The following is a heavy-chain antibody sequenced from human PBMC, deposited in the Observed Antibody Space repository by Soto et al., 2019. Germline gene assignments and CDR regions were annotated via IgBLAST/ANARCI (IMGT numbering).Heavy chain of an antibody. Sequence: PSETLSLTCTVSGGSISSADYYWSWIRQPPGKGLEWIGYIYYSGSTYYNPSLKSRVTISVDTSKNQFSLKLSSVTAADTAVYYCARGRTYYYGMDVWGQGTTVTVSS. CDR2: IYYSGST. CDR3: ARGRTYYYGMDV. D-gene: IGHD1-7*01. CDR1: GGSISSADYY. J-gene: IGHJ6*02. V-gene: IGHV4-30-4*01.